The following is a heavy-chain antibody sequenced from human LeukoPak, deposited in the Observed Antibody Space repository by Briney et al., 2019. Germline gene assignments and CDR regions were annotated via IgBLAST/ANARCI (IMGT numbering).Heavy chain of an antibody. Sequence: SDTLSLTCTVSDGSISGYFWHWIRQPAGKGLEWIGRVHISETTIYSPSLKSRVTMSVDTSNNHFSLNLSSVTAADTAVYCARGYRISEIRFFEWLLDYWGQGYLVTVSS. V-gene: IGHV4-4*07. CDR2: VHISETT. J-gene: IGHJ4*02. D-gene: IGHD3-3*01. CDR3: ARGYRISEIRFFEWLLDY. CDR1: DGSISGYF.